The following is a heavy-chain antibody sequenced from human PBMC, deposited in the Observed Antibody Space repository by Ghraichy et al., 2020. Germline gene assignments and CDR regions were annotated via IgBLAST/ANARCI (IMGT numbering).Heavy chain of an antibody. CDR2: ISGATTYI. CDR3: AGGLTHSLDY. D-gene: IGHD3-16*01. CDR1: GFNFSTYG. Sequence: LSLTCAASGFNFSTYGMNWVRQAPGKGLEWVSSISGATTYIYYIDSVKCRYTISTDNTKNSLILQMNSLRADDTAIYYCAGGLTHSLDYWDQGTVVTVSS. V-gene: IGHV3-21*01. J-gene: IGHJ4*02.